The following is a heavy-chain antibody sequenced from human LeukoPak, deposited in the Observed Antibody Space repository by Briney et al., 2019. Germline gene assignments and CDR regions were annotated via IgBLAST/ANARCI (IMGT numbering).Heavy chain of an antibody. CDR3: ARESIAVAGAPFDY. CDR2: ISSGSTI. Sequence: GGSLRLSCAASGFTFSSYEMNWVRQAPGKGLEWVSYISSGSTIYDANSVKGRFTISRDNAKNSLYLQMNSLRAEDTAVYYCARESIAVAGAPFDYWGQGTLVTVSS. CDR1: GFTFSSYE. J-gene: IGHJ4*02. V-gene: IGHV3-48*03. D-gene: IGHD6-19*01.